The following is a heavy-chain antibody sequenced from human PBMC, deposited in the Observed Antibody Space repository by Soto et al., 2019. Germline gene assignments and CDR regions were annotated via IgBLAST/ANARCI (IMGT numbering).Heavy chain of an antibody. V-gene: IGHV3-30*18. CDR2: ISYDGSDK. J-gene: IGHJ5*02. CDR1: GFTFSSYG. CDR3: AKTAGYDYVWGSSGLDP. Sequence: QVQLVESGGGVVQPGRSLRLSCAASGFTFSSYGMHWVRQAPGKGLEWVAVISYDGSDKYYADSVKGRFTISRDDSRNTVCLQMNSLRDEDTAVYYCAKTAGYDYVWGSSGLDPWGQGTLVTVSS. D-gene: IGHD3-16*01.